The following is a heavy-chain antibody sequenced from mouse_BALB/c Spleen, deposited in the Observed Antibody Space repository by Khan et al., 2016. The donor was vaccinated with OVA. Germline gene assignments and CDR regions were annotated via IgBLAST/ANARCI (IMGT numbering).Heavy chain of an antibody. CDR3: ARTLYGSGYDYAMDY. J-gene: IGHJ4*01. D-gene: IGHD1-1*01. V-gene: IGHV9-3-1*01. Sequence: QVQLKQSGPELKKPGETVKISCKASGYIFTNYGMTWVKQAPGKGLKWMGWINTYTGEPTYADDFKGRFAFSLETSANTAYLQINNLKNEDTATYFCARTLYGSGYDYAMDYWGQGTSVTVSS. CDR1: GYIFTNYG. CDR2: INTYTGEP.